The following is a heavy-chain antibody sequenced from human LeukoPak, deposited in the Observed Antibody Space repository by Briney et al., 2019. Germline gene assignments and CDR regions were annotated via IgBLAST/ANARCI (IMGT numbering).Heavy chain of an antibody. Sequence: PSETLSLTCTVSGGSISSCYWSWIRQPPGKGLEWIGYIYYSGSTNYNPSLKSRVTISVDTSKNQFSLKLSSVTAADTAVYYCARVSGYCSGGSCYANWFDPWGQGTLVTVSS. CDR3: ARVSGYCSGGSCYANWFDP. CDR2: IYYSGST. D-gene: IGHD2-15*01. CDR1: GGSISSCY. V-gene: IGHV4-59*01. J-gene: IGHJ5*02.